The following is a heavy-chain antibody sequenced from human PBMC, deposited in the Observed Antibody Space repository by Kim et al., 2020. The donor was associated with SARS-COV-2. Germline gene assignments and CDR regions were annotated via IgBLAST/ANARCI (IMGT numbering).Heavy chain of an antibody. CDR2: IKSKTDGGTT. CDR1: GFTFTNAW. V-gene: IGHV3-15*01. CDR3: TTVSVVGGTTYYYDSSGYPSAFDI. D-gene: IGHD3-22*01. Sequence: GGSLRLSCAASGFTFTNAWMSWVRQAPGKGLEWVGRIKSKTDGGTTDYAAPVKGRFTISRDDSKNTLYLQMNSLKTEDTAVYYCTTVSVVGGTTYYYDSSGYPSAFDICGQGTMVTVSS. J-gene: IGHJ3*02.